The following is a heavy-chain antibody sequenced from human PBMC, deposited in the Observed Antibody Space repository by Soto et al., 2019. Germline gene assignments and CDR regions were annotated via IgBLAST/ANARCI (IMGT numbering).Heavy chain of an antibody. CDR1: GFTFGSYA. CDR2: ISYDGSNK. V-gene: IGHV3-30-3*01. CDR3: ARELSYGDLTDY. J-gene: IGHJ4*02. D-gene: IGHD4-17*01. Sequence: QVQLVESGGGVVQPGRSLRLPCAASGFTFGSYAMHWVRRAPGKGLEWVAVISYDGSNKYYADSVKGRFPISRDNSKNTLYLQMNSLRAEDTAVYYCARELSYGDLTDYWGQGTLVTVSS.